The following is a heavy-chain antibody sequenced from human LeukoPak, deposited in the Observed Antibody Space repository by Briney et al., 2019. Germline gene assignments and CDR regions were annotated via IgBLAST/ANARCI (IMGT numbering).Heavy chain of an antibody. CDR1: GGSISSSSYY. CDR3: ARYSSSAPFDY. D-gene: IGHD6-6*01. CDR2: IYYSGST. J-gene: IGHJ4*02. V-gene: IGHV4-39*01. Sequence: SGTLSLTCTVSGGSISSSSYYWAWIRQPPGKGLEWIGSIYYSGSTYYNPSLKSRVTISVDTSKNQFSLKLSSVTTADTAVHYCARYSSSAPFDYWGQGTLVTVSS.